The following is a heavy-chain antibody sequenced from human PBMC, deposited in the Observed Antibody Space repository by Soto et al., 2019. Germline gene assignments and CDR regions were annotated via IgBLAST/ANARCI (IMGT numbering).Heavy chain of an antibody. Sequence: ASVKVSCKASGYTFSGHYIHWVRQAPGQGLEWMGWIKPNTGDTNYAQKFQGRVTMTRDTSISTAYMELSSLRSEDTAVYYCATVGSNYYYYYYGMDVWGQGTTVTVSS. CDR2: IKPNTGDT. D-gene: IGHD4-4*01. V-gene: IGHV1-2*02. CDR3: ATVGSNYYYYYYGMDV. J-gene: IGHJ6*02. CDR1: GYTFSGHY.